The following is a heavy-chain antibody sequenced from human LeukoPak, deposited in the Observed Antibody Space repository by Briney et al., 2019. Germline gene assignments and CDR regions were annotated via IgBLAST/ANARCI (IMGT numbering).Heavy chain of an antibody. D-gene: IGHD3-3*01. CDR3: ARDRSGDDDFWGGYYTNYFDP. CDR2: ISSSSNSI. Sequence: GGSLRLSCAASGFTFSSYNMNWVRQAPGKGLEWVSYISSSSNSIYYADSVKGRFTISRDNAKNSLYLQMHSLRAEDTAVYYCARDRSGDDDFWGGYYTNYFDPWGQGTLVTVSS. J-gene: IGHJ5*02. CDR1: GFTFSSYN. V-gene: IGHV3-48*01.